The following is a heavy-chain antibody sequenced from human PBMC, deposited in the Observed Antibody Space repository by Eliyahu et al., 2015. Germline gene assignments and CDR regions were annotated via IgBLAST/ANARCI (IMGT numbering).Heavy chain of an antibody. V-gene: IGHV4-59*01. J-gene: IGHJ4*02. CDR1: GGSISSYY. CDR2: IYFTGST. Sequence: QVQLQESGPGLVKPSETLSLTCTVSGGSISSYYWSWIRQPPGKGLEWIVGIYFTGSTPYNPSLKSRVTISVDTSKNQFSLKLSSVTAADTAVYYCARGDRYHYYWGQGTLVTVSS. CDR3: ARGDRYHYY. D-gene: IGHD3-9*01.